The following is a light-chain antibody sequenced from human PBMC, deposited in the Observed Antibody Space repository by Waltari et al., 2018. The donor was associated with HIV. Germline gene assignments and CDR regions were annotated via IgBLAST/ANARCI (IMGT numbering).Light chain of an antibody. Sequence: YELTQSPSVSVSPGQTATTNCFGDALPKQFAYEYQHKPGQAPVLLISKDKERPSGIPDRFSGSGSGTTVTLTISGVRAEDEADYYCQSTDITGTYAVFGPGTKVTVL. V-gene: IGLV3-25*03. J-gene: IGLJ1*01. CDR1: ALPKQF. CDR2: KDK. CDR3: QSTDITGTYAV.